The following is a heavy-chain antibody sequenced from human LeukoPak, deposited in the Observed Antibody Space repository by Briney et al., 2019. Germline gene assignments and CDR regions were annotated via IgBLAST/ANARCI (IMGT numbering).Heavy chain of an antibody. J-gene: IGHJ6*02. CDR1: GFTSSSYG. V-gene: IGHV3-30*18. CDR2: ISYDGSNK. D-gene: IGHD3-10*01. Sequence: GSLRLSCAASGFTSSSYGMHWVRQAPGKGLEWVAVISYDGSNKYYADSVKGRFTISRDNSKNTLYLQMNSLRAEDTAVYYCAKDRIWFGELDYYYGMDVWGQGTTVTVSS. CDR3: AKDRIWFGELDYYYGMDV.